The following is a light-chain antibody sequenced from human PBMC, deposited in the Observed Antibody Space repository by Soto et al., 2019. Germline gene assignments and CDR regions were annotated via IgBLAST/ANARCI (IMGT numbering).Light chain of an antibody. CDR1: QNINNY. J-gene: IGKJ5*01. V-gene: IGKV1-33*01. CDR3: QQYKSIPT. Sequence: DIELTQCTSSLSASVGDRVTIHCQASQNINNYLNWYQQKPGRAPKLLIYDASNLEAGVPSRFRRSGSGTDFTFTISRLQHEDIATDYCQQYKSIPTFGQGTRLEIK. CDR2: DAS.